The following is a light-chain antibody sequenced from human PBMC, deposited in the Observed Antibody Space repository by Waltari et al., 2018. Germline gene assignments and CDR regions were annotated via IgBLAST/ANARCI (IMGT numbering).Light chain of an antibody. CDR1: QSISIY. CDR2: AVS. Sequence: DIQMTQSPSSLSASVGDSVTITCRASQSISIYLNWYQQKPGKAPKCLISAVSSLQSGVPSRFSGSGSGTDFALTISSLQPEDCATYYCQQSSRTPPWTFGQGTQVEIK. V-gene: IGKV1-39*01. CDR3: QQSSRTPPWT. J-gene: IGKJ1*01.